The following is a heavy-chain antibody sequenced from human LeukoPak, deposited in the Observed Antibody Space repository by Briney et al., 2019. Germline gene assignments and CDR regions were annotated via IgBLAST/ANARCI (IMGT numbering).Heavy chain of an antibody. Sequence: GASVKVSCKVSGYTLTELSMHWVRQAPGKGLEWMGGFDPDDGETIYAQKFQGRVTMTEDTSTDTAYMELSSLRSEDTAVYYCATAQYYYDSSGYYYFDYWGQGTLVTVSS. CDR1: GYTLTELS. J-gene: IGHJ4*02. D-gene: IGHD3-22*01. CDR2: FDPDDGET. CDR3: ATAQYYYDSSGYYYFDY. V-gene: IGHV1-24*01.